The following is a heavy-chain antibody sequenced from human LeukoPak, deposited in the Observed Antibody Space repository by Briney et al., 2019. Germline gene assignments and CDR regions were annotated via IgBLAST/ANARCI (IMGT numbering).Heavy chain of an antibody. V-gene: IGHV1-69*13. D-gene: IGHD6-13*01. CDR1: GGTFSSYA. Sequence: ASVKVSCKASGGTFSSYAISWVRQAPGQGLEWMGGIIPIFGTANYAQKFQGRVTITADESTSTAYMELSSLRSEDTAVYYCARRWGGSSSWYWNWFDPWGQGTLVTVSS. J-gene: IGHJ5*02. CDR3: ARRWGGSSSWYWNWFDP. CDR2: IIPIFGTA.